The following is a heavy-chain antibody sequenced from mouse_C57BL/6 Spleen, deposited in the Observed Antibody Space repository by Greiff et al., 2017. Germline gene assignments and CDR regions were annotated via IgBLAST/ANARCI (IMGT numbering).Heavy chain of an antibody. CDR1: GYNIKDYY. D-gene: IGHD2-4*01. CDR3: ARRGGIYYDYEDD. CDR2: IDPEDGET. V-gene: IGHV14-2*01. Sequence: EVKLVESGAELVKPGASVKLSCTASGYNIKDYYMHWVKQRPEQGLEWIGRIDPEDGETKYAPKFQGKATLTADTSSSTAYLQLSSLTSEDTAVYYCARRGGIYYDYEDDWGQGTTLTVSS. J-gene: IGHJ2*01.